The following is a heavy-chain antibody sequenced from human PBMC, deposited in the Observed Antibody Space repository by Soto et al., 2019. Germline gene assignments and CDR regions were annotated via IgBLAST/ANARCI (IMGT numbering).Heavy chain of an antibody. J-gene: IGHJ6*02. Sequence: PGESLKISCKGSGYSFTSYWISWVRQMPGKGLEWMGRIDPSDSYTNYSPSFQGHVTISADKSISTAYLQWSSLKASDTAMYYCARYSGYDFTVVYYYYGMDVWGQGTTVTVSS. CDR3: ARYSGYDFTVVYYYYGMDV. V-gene: IGHV5-10-1*01. CDR2: IDPSDSYT. CDR1: GYSFTSYW. D-gene: IGHD5-12*01.